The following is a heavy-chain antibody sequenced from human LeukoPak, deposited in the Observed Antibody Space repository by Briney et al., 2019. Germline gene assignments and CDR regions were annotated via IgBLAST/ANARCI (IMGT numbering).Heavy chain of an antibody. J-gene: IGHJ5*02. V-gene: IGHV3-48*01. CDR1: GFTFSSYS. Sequence: GGSPRLSCAASGFTFSSYSMNWVRQAPGKGLEWVSYISSSSSTIYYADSVKGRFTISRDNAKNSLYLQMNSLRAEDTAVYYCARVVTIHTNWFDPWGQGTLVTVSS. CDR2: ISSSSSTI. D-gene: IGHD3-3*01. CDR3: ARVVTIHTNWFDP.